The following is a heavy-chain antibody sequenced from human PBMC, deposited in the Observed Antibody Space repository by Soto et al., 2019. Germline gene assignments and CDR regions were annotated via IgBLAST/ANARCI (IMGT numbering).Heavy chain of an antibody. D-gene: IGHD2-2*01. CDR2: INPSGGST. V-gene: IGHV1-46*03. J-gene: IGHJ6*03. Sequence: GASVKVSCKASGGTFSSYAISWVRQAPGQGLEWMGIINPSGGSTSYAQKFQGRVTMTRDTSTSTVYMELSSLRSEDTAVYYCATSEVVVPAAMGNYYYYYMDVWGKGTTVTVSS. CDR3: ATSEVVVPAAMGNYYYYYMDV. CDR1: GGTFSSYA.